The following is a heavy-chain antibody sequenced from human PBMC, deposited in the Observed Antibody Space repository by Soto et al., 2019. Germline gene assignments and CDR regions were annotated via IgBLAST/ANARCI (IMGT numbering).Heavy chain of an antibody. D-gene: IGHD2-2*01. CDR3: ASTLVPAASPIFDY. V-gene: IGHV4-39*01. CDR1: GGSISSSSYY. J-gene: IGHJ4*02. Sequence: QLQLQESGPGLVKPSETLSLTCTVSGGSISSSSYYWGWIRQPPGKGLEWIGSIYYSGSTYYNPSLKSRVTISVDTSKTQFSLKLSSVTAADTAVYYCASTLVPAASPIFDYWGQGTLVTVSS. CDR2: IYYSGST.